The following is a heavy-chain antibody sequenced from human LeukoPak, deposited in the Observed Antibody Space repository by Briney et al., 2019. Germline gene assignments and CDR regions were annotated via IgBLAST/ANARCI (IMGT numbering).Heavy chain of an antibody. CDR1: GGSISSYY. V-gene: IGHV4-59*01. CDR3: ARGGHYYDSSGYYRGPFDY. D-gene: IGHD3-22*01. Sequence: PSETLSLTCTVSGGSISSYYWSWIRQPPGKGLEWIGYIYYSGSTNYNPSLKSRVTISVDTSKNQFSLKLSSVTAADTAVYYCARGGHYYDSSGYYRGPFDYWGQGTLVTVSS. J-gene: IGHJ4*02. CDR2: IYYSGST.